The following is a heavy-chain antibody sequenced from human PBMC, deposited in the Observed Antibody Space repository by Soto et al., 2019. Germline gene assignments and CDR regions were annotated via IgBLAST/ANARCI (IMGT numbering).Heavy chain of an antibody. CDR3: ATAEVDY. CDR2: MTGDGRTT. CDR1: GFTFGDYW. J-gene: IGHJ4*02. Sequence: LRLSCAASGFTFGDYWMHWVRQPPGKGPEWVSRMTGDGRTTQYADSVKGRFTASRDNAKSTLYLQMNSLRAEDTAVYYCATAEVDYWGPGTLVTV. V-gene: IGHV3-74*03.